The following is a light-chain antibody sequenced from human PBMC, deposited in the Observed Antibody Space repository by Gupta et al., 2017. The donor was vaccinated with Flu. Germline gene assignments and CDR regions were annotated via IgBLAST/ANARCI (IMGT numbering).Light chain of an antibody. CDR1: QTIYTD. J-gene: IGKJ1*01. V-gene: IGKV3-15*01. CDR3: LHYDNWPPKRT. Sequence: EIVMTQSPATLSVSPGERATLSCRASQTIYTDLAWYQHKFGQAPRLLIYGASTRATGVPARFSGSGSGTEFTLTISSLQSEDFAVYYCLHYDNWPPKRTFGQGTKVEI. CDR2: GAS.